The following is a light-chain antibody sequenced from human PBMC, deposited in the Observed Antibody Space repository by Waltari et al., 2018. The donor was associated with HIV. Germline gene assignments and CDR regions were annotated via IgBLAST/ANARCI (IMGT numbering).Light chain of an antibody. J-gene: IGKJ2*01. V-gene: IGKV1-5*03. CDR2: KAS. CDR3: QQYNSDFYT. Sequence: IQMTQPPSLMSASVGDRVSITCRASQNVDSWLAWYQQRPGRAPKLLIYKASTLEYGVPARFSGSGSGTDFTLTISSLQPDDFATYYCQQYNSDFYTFGQGTRLDLK. CDR1: QNVDSW.